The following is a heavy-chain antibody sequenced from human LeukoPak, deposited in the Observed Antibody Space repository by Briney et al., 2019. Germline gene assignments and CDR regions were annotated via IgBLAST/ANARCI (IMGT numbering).Heavy chain of an antibody. J-gene: IGHJ6*03. CDR2: IKQDGTEK. D-gene: IGHD2-2*01. CDR3: ARGTSSYYYYYYYMDV. V-gene: IGHV3-7*01. CDR1: GFTFSSYW. Sequence: GGSLRLSCAASGFTFSSYWMSWVRQAPGKGLEWVANIKQDGTEKYYVDSVKGRFTISRDNAKNLLFLQMNSLRAEDTAVYYCARGTSSYYYYYYYMDVWGKGTTVTVSS.